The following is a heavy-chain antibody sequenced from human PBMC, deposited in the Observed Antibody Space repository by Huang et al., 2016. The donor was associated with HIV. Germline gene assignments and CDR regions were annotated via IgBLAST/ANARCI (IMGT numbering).Heavy chain of an antibody. D-gene: IGHD4-17*01. CDR3: ARENDQSDYIDN. CDR1: GYTFRNYG. V-gene: IGHV1-18*01. Sequence: QVQLVQSGGEVKKPGASVRVTCKASGYTFRNYGITWVRQAPGQGLEWMGWISPYSGDRNYAEKLQGRVTLTTDTSTSTGYMELRSLTSDDTAVYYCARENDQSDYIDNWGLGTLVTVSS. J-gene: IGHJ4*02. CDR2: ISPYSGDR.